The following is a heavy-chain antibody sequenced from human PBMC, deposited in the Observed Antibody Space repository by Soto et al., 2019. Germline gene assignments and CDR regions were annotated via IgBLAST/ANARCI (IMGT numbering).Heavy chain of an antibody. V-gene: IGHV1-18*01. D-gene: IGHD4-17*01. J-gene: IGHJ4*02. CDR2: ISAYNGNT. CDR1: GYAFSSYG. Sequence: ASVKGSWQACGYAFSSYGISLVRQAPGQGLEWMGWISAYNGNTNYAQKLQGRVTMTTDTSTSTAYMELRSLRSDDTAVYYCARGSTVTTFGYWGQGTLVTVSS. CDR3: ARGSTVTTFGY.